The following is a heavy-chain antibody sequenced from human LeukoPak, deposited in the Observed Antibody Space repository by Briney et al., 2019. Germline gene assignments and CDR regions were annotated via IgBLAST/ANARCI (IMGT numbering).Heavy chain of an antibody. CDR1: GFTFDDYG. D-gene: IGHD6-19*01. V-gene: IGHV3-20*04. CDR3: ARAGTGGEQWPRYYYYYYMDV. J-gene: IGHJ6*03. CDR2: INWNGGST. Sequence: GGSPRLSCAASGFTFDDYGMSWVRQAPGKGLEWVSGINWNGGSTGYADSVKGRFTISRDNAKNSLYLQMNSLRAEDTALYYCARAGTGGEQWPRYYYYYYMDVWGKGTTVTVSS.